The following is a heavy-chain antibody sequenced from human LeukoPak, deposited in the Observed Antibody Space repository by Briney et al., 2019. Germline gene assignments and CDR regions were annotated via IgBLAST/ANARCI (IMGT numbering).Heavy chain of an antibody. CDR2: ITGSDFIT. CDR1: GFTFSNYA. V-gene: IGHV3-23*01. Sequence: GGSLRLSCAASGFTFSNYAMSWVRQAPGEGLEWVSAITGSDFITYYADSVKGRFTISRDNYKNTLYLQMSSLRAEDTAVYYCAKWGDYDVLTGYYDPDYWGQGTLVTVSS. J-gene: IGHJ4*02. D-gene: IGHD3-9*01. CDR3: AKWGDYDVLTGYYDPDY.